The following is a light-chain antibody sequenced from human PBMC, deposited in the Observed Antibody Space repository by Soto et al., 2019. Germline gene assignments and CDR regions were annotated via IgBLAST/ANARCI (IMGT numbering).Light chain of an antibody. V-gene: IGKV3-11*01. CDR3: QQRSNWPLT. Sequence: EIVLTQSPATLSLSPGERATLSCRASQSVRSYLAWYQQKPGQAPRLLIYDASNRATGIPARFSGSGSGTDFTITISSLEPEDFAVYYCQQRSNWPLTFGGGTKVEI. CDR2: DAS. J-gene: IGKJ4*02. CDR1: QSVRSY.